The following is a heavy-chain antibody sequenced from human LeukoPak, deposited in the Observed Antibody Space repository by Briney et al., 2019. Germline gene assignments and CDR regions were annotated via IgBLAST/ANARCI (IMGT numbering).Heavy chain of an antibody. D-gene: IGHD3-22*01. J-gene: IGHJ5*02. V-gene: IGHV1-3*01. CDR1: GYTFTSFA. CDR2: INAGNGNT. CDR3: ARDTGLGRYYDSSGYYPAGRWFDP. Sequence: ASVKVSCKASGYTFTSFALHWVRQGPGQRLEWMGWINAGNGNTKYSQKFQGRVTITRDTSASTANMELSSLRSEDTAVYYCARDTGLGRYYDSSGYYPAGRWFDPWGLGTLVTVSS.